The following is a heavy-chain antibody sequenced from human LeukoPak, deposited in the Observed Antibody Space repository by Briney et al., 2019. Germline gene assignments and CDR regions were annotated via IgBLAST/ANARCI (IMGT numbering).Heavy chain of an antibody. CDR1: GFTFSSYW. Sequence: PGGSLRLSCAASGFTFSSYWKHWVRQAPGKGPVWVSRTNSDGSSTSYADSVKGRFTISRDNSKNTLYLQMNSLRAEDTAVYYCARGANGDHDYWGQGTLVTVSS. V-gene: IGHV3-74*01. J-gene: IGHJ4*02. CDR3: ARGANGDHDY. D-gene: IGHD4-17*01. CDR2: TNSDGSST.